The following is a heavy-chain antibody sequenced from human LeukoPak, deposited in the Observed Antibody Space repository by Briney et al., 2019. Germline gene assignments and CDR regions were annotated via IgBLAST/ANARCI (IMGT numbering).Heavy chain of an antibody. CDR3: ARRDGPATAVDY. J-gene: IGHJ4*02. V-gene: IGHV4-39*01. Sequence: SETLSLTCTVSGGSTSSSSYYWGWIRQPPGKGLEWIGSIYYSGSTYYNPSLKSRVTISVDTSKNQFSLKLSSVTAADTAVYYCARRDGPATAVDYWGQGTLVTVSS. D-gene: IGHD5-24*01. CDR2: IYYSGST. CDR1: GGSTSSSSYY.